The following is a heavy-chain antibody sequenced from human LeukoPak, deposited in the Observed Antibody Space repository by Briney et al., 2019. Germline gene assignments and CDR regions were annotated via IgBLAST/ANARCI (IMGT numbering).Heavy chain of an antibody. CDR1: GGSISSYY. Sequence: PSETLSLTCTVSGGSISSYYWSWIRQPAGKGLEWIGRIYTSGSTNYNPSLKSRVTMSVDTSKNQLSLKLSSVTAADTAVYYCAGFLYYYGSGSYYHWGQGTLVTVPS. CDR3: AGFLYYYGSGSYYH. J-gene: IGHJ5*02. D-gene: IGHD3-10*01. CDR2: IYTSGST. V-gene: IGHV4-4*07.